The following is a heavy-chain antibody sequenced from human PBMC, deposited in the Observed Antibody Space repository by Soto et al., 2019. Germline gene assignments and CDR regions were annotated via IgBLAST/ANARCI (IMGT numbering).Heavy chain of an antibody. Sequence: ASLKVSCKASGYTFNSYYMHWARQAPGQGLEWMGIINPSGGSTSCAQKLQGRVTMTTDTSTSTAYMELRSLRSDDTAVYYCAREGCSSTSCGSKFDYWGQGTLVNVSS. CDR2: INPSGGST. V-gene: IGHV1-46*02. J-gene: IGHJ4*02. CDR3: AREGCSSTSCGSKFDY. CDR1: GYTFNSYY. D-gene: IGHD2-2*01.